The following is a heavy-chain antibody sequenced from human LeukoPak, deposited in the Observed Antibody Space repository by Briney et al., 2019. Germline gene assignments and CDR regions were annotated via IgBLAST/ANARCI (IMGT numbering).Heavy chain of an antibody. CDR1: GFTFSSHW. CDR3: VKGGVQYGDCDY. Sequence: GGSLRLSCAASGFTFSSHWMHWVRQAPGKGLVWVSRINGDGTSTNYADSVKGRFIISRDNAKNTLYLQMYSLRAEDTAVYYCVKGGVQYGDCDYWGQGTLVTVSS. J-gene: IGHJ4*02. CDR2: INGDGTST. V-gene: IGHV3-74*01. D-gene: IGHD4-17*01.